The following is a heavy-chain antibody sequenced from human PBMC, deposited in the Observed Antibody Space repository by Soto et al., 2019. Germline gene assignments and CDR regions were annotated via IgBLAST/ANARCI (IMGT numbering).Heavy chain of an antibody. J-gene: IGHJ4*02. CDR3: ARGFCSGGSCYSVYFDY. Sequence: SETLSLTCAVYGGSFSGYYLSWIRQPPGKGLEWIGEINHSGSTNYNPSLKSRVTISVDTSKNQFSLKLSSVTAADTAVYYCARGFCSGGSCYSVYFDYWGQGTLVTVYS. D-gene: IGHD2-15*01. V-gene: IGHV4-34*01. CDR2: INHSGST. CDR1: GGSFSGYY.